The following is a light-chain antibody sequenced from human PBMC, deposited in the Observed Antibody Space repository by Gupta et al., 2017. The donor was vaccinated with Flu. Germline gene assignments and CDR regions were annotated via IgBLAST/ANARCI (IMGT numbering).Light chain of an antibody. CDR3: QQRSLWPLT. CDR1: EPIGRQ. Sequence: PGTLSLSSGETATLSCRASEPIGRQLAWYQQRPGRPPRLIISDTSKRATGVPARFSGSGSETDFTLTISNLEPEDFAVYFCQQRSLWPLTFGGGTKLEIK. CDR2: DTS. J-gene: IGKJ4*01. V-gene: IGKV3-11*01.